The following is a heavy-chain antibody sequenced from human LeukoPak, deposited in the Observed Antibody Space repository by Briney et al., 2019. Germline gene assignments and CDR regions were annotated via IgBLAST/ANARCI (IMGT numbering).Heavy chain of an antibody. CDR1: GFPFTSFW. Sequence: PGESLKISCQGSGFPFTSFWIGWVRQMPGRGLEWMGIIYPGDSDTRYIPSFQGQVTISADKSISTAYLQWTSLKASDTAMYYCARQEGDTAMVIYWGQGTLVTVSS. D-gene: IGHD5-18*01. J-gene: IGHJ4*02. CDR2: IYPGDSDT. CDR3: ARQEGDTAMVIY. V-gene: IGHV5-51*01.